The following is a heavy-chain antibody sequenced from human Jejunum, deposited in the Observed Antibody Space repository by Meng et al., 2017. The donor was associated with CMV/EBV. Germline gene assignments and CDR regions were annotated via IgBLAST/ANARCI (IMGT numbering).Heavy chain of an antibody. V-gene: IGHV3-53*01. J-gene: IGHJ4*02. CDR2: LYTGGSS. CDR1: GFPFTYAW. CDR3: AKGEGRPHYYFDY. Sequence: SGFPFTYAWMSWVRQAPGKGLEWVSTLYTGGSSFYRDSVEGRFVISRDTSKNTLYLQMNSLRPEDTAIYYCAKGEGRPHYYFDYWGQGTLVTVSS. D-gene: IGHD1-26*01.